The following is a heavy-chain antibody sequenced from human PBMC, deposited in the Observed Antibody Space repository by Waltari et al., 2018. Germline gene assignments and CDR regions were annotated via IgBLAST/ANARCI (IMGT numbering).Heavy chain of an antibody. D-gene: IGHD6-19*01. Sequence: QVQLQQWGAGLLKPSETLSLTCAVYGGSFSGYYWSWIRQPPGKGPEWIGEINHSGSTNYNPSLKSRVTISVDTSKNQFSLKLSSVTAADTAVYYCARGGEGIAVAGWRYYYYYMDVWGKGTTVTVSS. CDR3: ARGGEGIAVAGWRYYYYYMDV. CDR1: GGSFSGYY. J-gene: IGHJ6*03. CDR2: INHSGST. V-gene: IGHV4-34*01.